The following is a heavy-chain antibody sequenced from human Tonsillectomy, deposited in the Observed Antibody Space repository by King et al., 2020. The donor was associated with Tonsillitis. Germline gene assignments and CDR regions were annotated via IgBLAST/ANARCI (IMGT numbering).Heavy chain of an antibody. V-gene: IGHV5-51*01. D-gene: IGHD3-10*01. J-gene: IGHJ5*02. CDR1: GYSFSTYW. CDR2: IYPSDSDT. CDR3: ARGRPMVRGEHWFDP. Sequence: QLVQSGVEVKKPGESLKISCKASGYSFSTYWIGWVRQMPGKGLDWMGIIYPSDSDTRYSPSFQGQVTISADKSISTAYLHWRSLTPSDTAMYYCARGRPMVRGEHWFDPWGQGTLVTVSS.